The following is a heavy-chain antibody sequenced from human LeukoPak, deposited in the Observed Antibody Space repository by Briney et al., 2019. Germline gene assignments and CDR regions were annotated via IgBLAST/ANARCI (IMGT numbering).Heavy chain of an antibody. D-gene: IGHD5-12*01. Sequence: SGGSLRLSCAASGFTFSSYAMSWVRQAPGKGLEWVPAISGSGGSTYYADSVKGRFTISRDNSKNTLYLQMNSLRAEDTAVYYCAKSPYVDNTYFDYWGQGTLVTVSS. CDR2: ISGSGGST. V-gene: IGHV3-23*01. CDR3: AKSPYVDNTYFDY. J-gene: IGHJ4*02. CDR1: GFTFSSYA.